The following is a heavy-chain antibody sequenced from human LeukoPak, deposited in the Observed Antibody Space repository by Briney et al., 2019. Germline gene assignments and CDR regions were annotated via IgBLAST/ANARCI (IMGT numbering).Heavy chain of an antibody. Sequence: SETLSLTCTDSGGSIISSDYHWGWVRQPPGKGLEWIETISYSGNTDYNPSLRSRVTISVDTSNNQFSLRLGSVTAADTAIYHCARHCCSAPSKRVFDIWGQGTMVTVSS. D-gene: IGHD2-15*01. CDR2: ISYSGNT. V-gene: IGHV4-39*01. CDR1: GGSIISSDYH. CDR3: ARHCCSAPSKRVFDI. J-gene: IGHJ3*02.